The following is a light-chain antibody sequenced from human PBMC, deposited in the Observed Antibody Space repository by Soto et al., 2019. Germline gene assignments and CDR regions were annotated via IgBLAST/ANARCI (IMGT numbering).Light chain of an antibody. V-gene: IGKV3-20*01. CDR2: GAL. J-gene: IGKJ3*01. CDR1: QLVVTSY. CDR3: QLFGRSPT. Sequence: EIVLTQSPGTLSLSPGERATLSCRASQLVVTSYLHWYQHKPGQAPRLLISGALTRATGVPDRFSGSGSGTDFTLTISRLEPEDCAVYYCQLFGRSPTLGPGTKVDTK.